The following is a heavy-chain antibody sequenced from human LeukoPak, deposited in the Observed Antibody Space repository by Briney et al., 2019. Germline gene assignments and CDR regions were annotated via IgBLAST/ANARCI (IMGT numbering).Heavy chain of an antibody. V-gene: IGHV3-49*04. CDR1: GFTFSSYA. CDR3: GKVSGPPWVFDF. CDR2: IRGKTYGGTT. Sequence: GGSLRLSCAASGFTFSSYAMHWVRQAPGKGLEWVAFIRGKTYGGTTEYAASVKGRFIISRDDSKSIAYLQMNSLKSEDTAVYYCGKVSGPPWVFDFWGQGTLVTVSS. D-gene: IGHD6-19*01. J-gene: IGHJ4*02.